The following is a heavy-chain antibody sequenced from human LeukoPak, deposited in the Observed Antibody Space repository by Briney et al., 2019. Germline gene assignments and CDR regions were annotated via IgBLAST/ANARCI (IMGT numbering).Heavy chain of an antibody. CDR2: INPNSGGT. D-gene: IGHD5-18*01. Sequence: ASVKVSCKASGYTFTAYYIHWVRQAPGQGLEWMGWINPNSGGTNYAQKFQGRVTMTRDTSISTAYMELSRLRSDDTAVYYCARWETRGYSYGPRFDPWGQGTLVTVSS. CDR3: ARWETRGYSYGPRFDP. V-gene: IGHV1-2*02. CDR1: GYTFTAYY. J-gene: IGHJ5*02.